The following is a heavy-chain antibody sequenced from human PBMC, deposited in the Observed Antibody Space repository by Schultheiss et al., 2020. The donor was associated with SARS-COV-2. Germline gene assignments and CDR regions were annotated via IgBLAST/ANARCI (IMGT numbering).Heavy chain of an antibody. D-gene: IGHD4-11*01. Sequence: GGSLRLSCAASGFTFDDYAMHWVRQAPGKGLEWVSGISWNSGSIGYADSVKGRFTISRDNAKNSLYLQMNSLRAEDTAVYYCAKDPMTTVTLNWFDPWGQGTLVTVSS. CDR3: AKDPMTTVTLNWFDP. CDR1: GFTFDDYA. J-gene: IGHJ5*02. V-gene: IGHV3-9*01. CDR2: ISWNSGSI.